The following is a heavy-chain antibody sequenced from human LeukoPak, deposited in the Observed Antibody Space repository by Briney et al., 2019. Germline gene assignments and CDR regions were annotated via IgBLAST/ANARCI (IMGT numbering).Heavy chain of an antibody. CDR1: GGSISSYC. J-gene: IGHJ4*02. V-gene: IGHV4-59*01. D-gene: IGHD4-17*01. CDR2: IYYSGST. CDR3: ARASAYGDFDY. Sequence: SETLSLTCTVSGGSISSYCWSWIRQPPGKGLEWIGCIYYSGSTNYNPSLKSRVTISVDTSKNQFSLKLSSVTAADTAVYYCARASAYGDFDYWGQGTLVTVSS.